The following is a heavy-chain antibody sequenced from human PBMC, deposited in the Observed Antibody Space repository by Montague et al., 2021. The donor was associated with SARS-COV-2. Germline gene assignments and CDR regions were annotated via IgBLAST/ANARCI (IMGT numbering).Heavy chain of an antibody. Sequence: SETLSLTCSVSGDSIGTYYWGWLRQPPGKGLEWIGHIHYSGSNTYSSSFKSRVTISIDTPKNQFSLKLRSVTAADTAVYFCARSLDPSGAYYLPYWGQGTLVTVSS. CDR1: GDSIGTYY. D-gene: IGHD3-22*01. J-gene: IGHJ4*02. V-gene: IGHV4-59*01. CDR2: IHYSGSN. CDR3: ARSLDPSGAYYLPY.